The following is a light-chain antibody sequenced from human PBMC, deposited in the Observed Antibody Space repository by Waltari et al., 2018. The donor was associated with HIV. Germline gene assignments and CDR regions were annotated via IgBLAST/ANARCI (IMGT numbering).Light chain of an antibody. CDR1: SSNIGTDY. CDR3: GTWDRSLGGGV. CDR2: DNE. Sequence: QSVLTQPPSVSAAPGQKVAISCSVSSSNIGTDYVSWYPHVPGSAPKLLIYDNEKRPSGTPDRFSGSKSGTSATLDITGLQTGDGADYYCGTWDRSLGGGVFGGGTKLTVL. J-gene: IGLJ3*02. V-gene: IGLV1-51*01.